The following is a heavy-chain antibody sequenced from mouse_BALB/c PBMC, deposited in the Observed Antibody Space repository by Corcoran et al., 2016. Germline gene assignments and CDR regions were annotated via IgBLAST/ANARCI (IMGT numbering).Heavy chain of an antibody. D-gene: IGHD1-1*01. J-gene: IGHJ3*01. CDR2: INPYNDGT. CDR3: ARYEYYGSSSWFAY. CDR1: GYTFTSYV. Sequence: EVQLQQSGPELVKPGASVKMSCKASGYTFTSYVMHWVKQKPGQGLEWIGYINPYNDGTKYNEKFKGKATLTSDKSSSTAYMELSSLTSEDSAVYYCARYEYYGSSSWFAYWGQGTLVTVSA. V-gene: IGHV1S136*01.